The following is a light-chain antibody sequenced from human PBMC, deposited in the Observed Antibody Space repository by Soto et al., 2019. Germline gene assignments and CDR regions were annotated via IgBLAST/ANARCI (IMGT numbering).Light chain of an antibody. CDR3: ATWDDSLGGPV. CDR1: SSNIGRNY. CDR2: RDN. Sequence: QSVLTQTPSVSGTPGQRVNISCSGSSSNIGRNYVYWYHQFPGTAPKLLIYRDNERPSGVPDRFSGSKSDTSASLAISGLRSGDEADYHCATWDDSLGGPVFGGGTQLTVL. J-gene: IGLJ2*01. V-gene: IGLV1-47*01.